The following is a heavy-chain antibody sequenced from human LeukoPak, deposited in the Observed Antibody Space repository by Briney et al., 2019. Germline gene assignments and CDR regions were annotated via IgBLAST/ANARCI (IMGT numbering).Heavy chain of an antibody. CDR1: GGSISSYY. Sequence: SETLSLTCTVSGGSISSYYWSWIRQPPGKGLEWIGYIYYSGSTNYNPSLKSRVTMSVDTSKNQFSLKLSSVTAADTAVYYCARGRRRNFWSGYHFDYWGQGTLVTVSS. CDR3: ARGRRRNFWSGYHFDY. CDR2: IYYSGST. D-gene: IGHD3-3*01. V-gene: IGHV4-59*01. J-gene: IGHJ4*02.